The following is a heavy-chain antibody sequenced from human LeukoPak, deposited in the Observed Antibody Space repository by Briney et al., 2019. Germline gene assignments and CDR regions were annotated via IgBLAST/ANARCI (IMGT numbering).Heavy chain of an antibody. V-gene: IGHV4-59*12. Sequence: PSETLSLTCTVSGGSISSYYWSWIRQPPGKGLEWIGYTYYSGSTNYNPSLKSRVTISVDTSKNQFSLKLSSVTAADTAVYYCARDRYSSSSGLDYWGQGTLVTVSS. D-gene: IGHD6-6*01. CDR2: TYYSGST. CDR1: GGSISSYY. J-gene: IGHJ4*02. CDR3: ARDRYSSSSGLDY.